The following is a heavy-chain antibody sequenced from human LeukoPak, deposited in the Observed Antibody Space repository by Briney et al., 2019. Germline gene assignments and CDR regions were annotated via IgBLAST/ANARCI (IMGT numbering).Heavy chain of an antibody. CDR3: ARAPQHTIFGVVIIRGPFDY. CDR1: GYTFTSYY. V-gene: IGHV1-46*01. CDR2: INPSGGST. J-gene: IGHJ4*02. Sequence: ASVKVSCKASGYTFTSYYMHWVRQAPGQGLERMGIINPSGGSTSYAQKFQGRVTMTRDTSTSTVYMELSSLRSEDTAVYYCARAPQHTIFGVVIIRGPFDYWGQGTLVTVSS. D-gene: IGHD3-3*01.